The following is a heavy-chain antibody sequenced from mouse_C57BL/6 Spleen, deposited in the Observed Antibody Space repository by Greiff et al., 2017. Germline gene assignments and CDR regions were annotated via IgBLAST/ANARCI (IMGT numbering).Heavy chain of an antibody. J-gene: IGHJ3*01. CDR2: INPSNGGT. V-gene: IGHV1-53*01. D-gene: IGHD2-4*01. Sequence: QVQLQQPGTELVKPGASVKLSCKASGYTFNSYWMHWVKQRPGQGLEWIGNINPSNGGTNYNEKFKSKATLTVDKSSSTAYMQLSSLTSEDSAVYYCARSDYDYDEEAWFAYWGQGTLVTVSA. CDR3: ARSDYDYDEEAWFAY. CDR1: GYTFNSYW.